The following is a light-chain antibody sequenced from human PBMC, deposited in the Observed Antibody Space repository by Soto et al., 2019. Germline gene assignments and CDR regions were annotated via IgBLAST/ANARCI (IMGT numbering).Light chain of an antibody. Sequence: QSVLTQPPSASGTPGQRVTISCSGSSSNIGSNTVNWYQQLPGTAPKLLIYSSNQRPSGVPVRFSGSKSGTSASLAISGLQSEDEAEYYCAAWDDSLNGGVFGGGTKLTVL. CDR1: SSNIGSNT. V-gene: IGLV1-44*01. CDR2: SSN. J-gene: IGLJ3*02. CDR3: AAWDDSLNGGV.